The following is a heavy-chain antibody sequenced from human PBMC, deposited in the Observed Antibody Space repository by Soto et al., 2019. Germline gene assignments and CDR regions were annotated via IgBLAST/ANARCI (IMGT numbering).Heavy chain of an antibody. CDR2: INTYHGNT. J-gene: IGHJ4*02. CDR3: ARDLRRGNYSPPSDY. D-gene: IGHD1-7*01. CDR1: GYTFDGYS. Sequence: ASVKVSCKASGYTFDGYSITWVRQAPGQGLEWMGWINTYHGNTHYAQKFQGRVTLTTDTSSSTAYMELRGLRSDDTAVYYCARDLRRGNYSPPSDYWGQGALVTVSS. V-gene: IGHV1-18*01.